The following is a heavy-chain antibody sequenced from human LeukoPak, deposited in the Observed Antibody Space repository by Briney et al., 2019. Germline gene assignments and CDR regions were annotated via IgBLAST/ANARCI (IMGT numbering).Heavy chain of an antibody. CDR3: AKVAGTPTQKQYYDQ. CDR2: IYYSGLT. J-gene: IGHJ4*02. Sequence: SQTLSLTCTVSGDSISRGGFYWTWIRQLPGKGLEWIGFIYYSGLTFYNPSLKSRVTMSVDTSENQFSLSLNSVTAADTAVYYCAKVAGTPTQKQYYDQWGQGALVTVSS. V-gene: IGHV4-31*03. CDR1: GDSISRGGFY.